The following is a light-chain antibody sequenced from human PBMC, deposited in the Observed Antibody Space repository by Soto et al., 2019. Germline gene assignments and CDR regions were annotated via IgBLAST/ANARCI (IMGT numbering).Light chain of an antibody. CDR1: QSVLYSSNNKNY. V-gene: IGKV4-1*01. CDR2: WAS. Sequence: DIVMTQSPDSLAVSLGERATINCKSSQSVLYSSNNKNYLAWYQQKPGKPPKLLIYWASTRESGVPDRFSGSRPWIDYTLTISSLQAEDGAVYSCQQYYSTLFTFGQGTRLEMK. CDR3: QQYYSTLFT. J-gene: IGKJ5*01.